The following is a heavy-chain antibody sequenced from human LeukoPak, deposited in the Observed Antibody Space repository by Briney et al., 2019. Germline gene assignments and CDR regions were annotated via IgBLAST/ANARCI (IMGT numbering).Heavy chain of an antibody. CDR1: GFTFSNYA. CDR3: ANDGAYDSSGYFMSFNY. CDR2: ISGSGGNT. V-gene: IGHV3-23*01. Sequence: QPGGSLRLSCADSGFTFSNYAMSWVRQAPGKGLEWVSAISGSGGNTYYADSVKGRFTISRDNSKNTLYLQMNSLRAEDTAVYYCANDGAYDSSGYFMSFNYWGQGTLVTVSS. J-gene: IGHJ4*02. D-gene: IGHD3-22*01.